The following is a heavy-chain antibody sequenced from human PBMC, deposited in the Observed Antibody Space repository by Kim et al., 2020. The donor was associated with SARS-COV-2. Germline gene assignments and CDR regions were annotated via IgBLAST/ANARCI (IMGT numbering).Heavy chain of an antibody. CDR2: ISSSGHST. Sequence: GGSLRLSCAASTFTFTSYAMSWVRQAPGKVLEWVSAISSSGHSTYYADSVKGRFTISRDNSKNTLFLQMNSLRVEDTAVYYCAKDTPPYYSDSSGYSQFFDYWGQGTLVTVSS. CDR3: AKDTPPYYSDSSGYSQFFDY. V-gene: IGHV3-23*01. J-gene: IGHJ4*02. D-gene: IGHD3-22*01. CDR1: TFTFTSYA.